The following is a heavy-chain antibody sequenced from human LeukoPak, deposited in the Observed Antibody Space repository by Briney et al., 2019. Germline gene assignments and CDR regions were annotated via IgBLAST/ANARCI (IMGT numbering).Heavy chain of an antibody. D-gene: IGHD6-13*01. V-gene: IGHV3-30*02. CDR3: ARDSKEAATFDY. CDR2: IRYDGSNK. J-gene: IGHJ4*02. Sequence: GGSLRLSCAASGFTFSSYGMHWVRQAPGKGLEWVAFIRYDGSNKYYADSVKGRFTISRDNSKNTLYLQMNSLRAEDTAVYYCARDSKEAATFDYWGQGTLVTVSS. CDR1: GFTFSSYG.